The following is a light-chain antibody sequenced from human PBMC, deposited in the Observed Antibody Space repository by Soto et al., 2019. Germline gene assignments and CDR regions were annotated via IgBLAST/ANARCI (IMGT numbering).Light chain of an antibody. CDR1: QSVLYSSNNKNY. V-gene: IGKV4-1*01. CDR3: QQHESTPPT. CDR2: WAA. J-gene: IGKJ2*01. Sequence: DIVMTQSPDSLAVSLGERATINCKSSQSVLYSSNNKNYLAWYQQRPGQPPKLLIYWAATRESGVPDRFSGSSGGTNVSPTTTSLQDEDDAVYYCQQHESTPPTFGQGTKLEIK.